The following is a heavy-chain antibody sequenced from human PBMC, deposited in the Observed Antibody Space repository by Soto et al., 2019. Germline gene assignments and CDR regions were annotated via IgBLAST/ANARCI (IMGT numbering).Heavy chain of an antibody. J-gene: IGHJ6*04. D-gene: IGHD2-2*02. CDR3: ARDNVVVVPAAIPGVVNGMDV. CDR2: IYYSGST. CDR1: GGSISSGGYY. V-gene: IGHV4-31*03. Sequence: QVQLQESGPGLVKPSQTLSLTCTVSGGSISSGGYYWSWIRQHPGKGLEWIGYIYYSGSTYYNPSLKSRVTISVTTSKNTFSLKLSFVTAEATAVYYCARDNVVVVPAAIPGVVNGMDVWGAGNTVTVSS.